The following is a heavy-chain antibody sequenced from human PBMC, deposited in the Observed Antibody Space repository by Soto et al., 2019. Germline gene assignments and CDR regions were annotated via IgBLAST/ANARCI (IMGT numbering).Heavy chain of an antibody. CDR2: ISAYNGNT. CDR1: GYTFTSYG. CDR3: TRGPPRVQWFDP. Sequence: WASVKVSFKASGYTFTSYGISWLRQAPGQGLEWMGWISAYNGNTNYAQKLQGRVTMSLDTSRNQFSLKLSSVTAADTAVYYCTRGPPRVQWFDPWGLGTLVTVSS. V-gene: IGHV1-18*01. J-gene: IGHJ5*02.